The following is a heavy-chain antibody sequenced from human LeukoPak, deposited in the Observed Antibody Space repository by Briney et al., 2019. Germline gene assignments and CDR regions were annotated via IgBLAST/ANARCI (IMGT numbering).Heavy chain of an antibody. CDR3: AREIAYGMDV. Sequence: ASVKVSCKASGYSFTSYGISLVRRAPGQGLEWMGWISAYNGNTNYAQNLQGRVTMTTDTSTRTASMELRSLRSDDTAVYYCAREIAYGMDVWGQGTTVTVSS. CDR1: GYSFTSYG. J-gene: IGHJ6*02. CDR2: ISAYNGNT. V-gene: IGHV1-18*01.